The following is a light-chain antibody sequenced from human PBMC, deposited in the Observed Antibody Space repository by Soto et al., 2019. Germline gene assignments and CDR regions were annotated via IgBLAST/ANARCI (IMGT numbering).Light chain of an antibody. J-gene: IGLJ2*01. Sequence: QPVLTQSPSASASLGASVKLTCTLSSGHSSYAIAWHQQQPEKGPRYLMKLNSDGSHSKGDGIPDRFSGSGSGAERYLTISSLQSEDVADYYCQTWGTGIRVFGGGTKLTVL. CDR3: QTWGTGIRV. CDR2: LNSDGSH. V-gene: IGLV4-69*01. CDR1: SGHSSYA.